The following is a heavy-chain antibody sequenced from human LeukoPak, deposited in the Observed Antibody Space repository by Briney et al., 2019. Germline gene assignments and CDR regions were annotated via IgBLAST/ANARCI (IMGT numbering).Heavy chain of an antibody. CDR2: IYTSGST. J-gene: IGHJ4*02. V-gene: IGHV4-61*02. Sequence: SETLSLTCTVSGGSISSGSYYWSWIRQPAGKGLEWIGRIYTSGSTNYNPSLKSRVTMSVDTSKNQFSLKLSSVTAADTAVYYCARDYGSGSYGYWGRGTLVTVSS. CDR3: ARDYGSGSYGY. D-gene: IGHD3-10*01. CDR1: GGSISSGSYY.